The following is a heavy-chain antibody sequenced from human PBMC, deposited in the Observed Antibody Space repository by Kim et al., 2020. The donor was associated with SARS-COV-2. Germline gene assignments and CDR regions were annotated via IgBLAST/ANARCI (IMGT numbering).Heavy chain of an antibody. CDR2: GSS. CDR3: AKNGWYSIDH. D-gene: IGHD6-19*01. V-gene: IGHV4-34*13. Sequence: GSSNYNPAPKSRVTLSDDPSKNQLSLKLSSVTAADTAVYYCAKNGWYSIDHWGQGNLVTVSS. J-gene: IGHJ4*02.